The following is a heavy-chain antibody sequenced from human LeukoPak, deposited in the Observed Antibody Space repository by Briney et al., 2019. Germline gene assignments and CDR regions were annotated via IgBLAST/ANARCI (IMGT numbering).Heavy chain of an antibody. D-gene: IGHD3-10*01. CDR1: GFTFSNYW. J-gene: IGHJ6*03. Sequence: PGGSLRLSCEASGFTFSNYWMYWGRPALGKGLVWVSRINSDGGTTTYADSVRGRDTISRDNATNTLYLHMNTARAHDTAVCYRAKRRGLEQTYYYHMDVWGKGPTVTVSS. V-gene: IGHV3-74*01. CDR2: INSDGGTT. CDR3: AKRRGLEQTYYYHMDV.